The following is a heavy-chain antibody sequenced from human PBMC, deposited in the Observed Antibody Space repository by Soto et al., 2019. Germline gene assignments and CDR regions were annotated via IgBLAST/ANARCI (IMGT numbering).Heavy chain of an antibody. Sequence: QVQLVQSGAEVKKPGSSVKVSCKASGGTFSSYTISWVRQAPGQGLEWMGRIIPILGIANYAQKFQGRVTITADKSTSTAYMELSSLRSEDTAVYYCLSVVYCTNGVCRFHYWGQGTLVTVSS. J-gene: IGHJ4*02. CDR3: LSVVYCTNGVCRFHY. D-gene: IGHD2-8*01. V-gene: IGHV1-69*02. CDR2: IIPILGIA. CDR1: GGTFSSYT.